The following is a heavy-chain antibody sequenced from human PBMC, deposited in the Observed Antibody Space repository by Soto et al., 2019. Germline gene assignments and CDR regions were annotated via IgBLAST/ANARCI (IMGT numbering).Heavy chain of an antibody. J-gene: IGHJ6*02. D-gene: IGHD2-2*01. CDR2: ISGSGGST. CDR1: GFTFSSYA. V-gene: IGHV3-23*01. CDR3: AKPYIVVVPAATSMDV. Sequence: GGSLRLSCAASGFTFSSYAMSWVRQAPGKGLEWVSAISGSGGSTYYADSVKGRFTISRDNSKNTLYLQMNSLRAEDTAVYYCAKPYIVVVPAATSMDVWGQGTTVTVS.